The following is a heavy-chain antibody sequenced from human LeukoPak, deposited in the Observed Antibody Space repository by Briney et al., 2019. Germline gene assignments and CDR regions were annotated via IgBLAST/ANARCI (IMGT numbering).Heavy chain of an antibody. D-gene: IGHD2-15*01. J-gene: IGHJ4*02. Sequence: ASVKVSCKASGYTFSSFGISWVRQAPGQGLEWMGWISAYNGDTSYAQKLQGRVTMTTDTSTSTAYMELRSLRSDDTAVYYCARGGGYCSGGSCYEFDYWGQGTLVTVSS. CDR2: ISAYNGDT. CDR3: ARGGGYCSGGSCYEFDY. CDR1: GYTFSSFG. V-gene: IGHV1-18*01.